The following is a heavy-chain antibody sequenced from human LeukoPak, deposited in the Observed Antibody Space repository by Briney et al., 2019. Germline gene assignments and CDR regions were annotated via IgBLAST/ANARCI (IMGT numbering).Heavy chain of an antibody. CDR3: AKDQGGSGSYLDY. J-gene: IGHJ4*02. V-gene: IGHV3-23*01. CDR2: ISGSGGST. D-gene: IGHD3-10*01. Sequence: GGSLRLSCAASGFTFSSYGMSWVRQAPGKGLEWVSAISGSGGSTYYADSVKGRFTISRDNSKNTLYLQMNSLRAEDTAVYYCAKDQGGSGSYLDYWGQGTLVTVSS. CDR1: GFTFSSYG.